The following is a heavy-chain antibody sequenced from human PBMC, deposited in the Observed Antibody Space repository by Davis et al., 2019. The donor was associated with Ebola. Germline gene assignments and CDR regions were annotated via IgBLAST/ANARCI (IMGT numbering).Heavy chain of an antibody. D-gene: IGHD3-3*02. CDR1: GFTFSLYA. CDR3: AKGLNYYHFYGMDV. J-gene: IGHJ6*02. V-gene: IGHV3-23*01. CDR2: LSGSDGST. Sequence: PGGSLRLSCAASGFTFSLYAMTWVRQAPGKGLEWVSVLSGSDGSTYYAESVKGRFTMSGDNSKNTVYLQMNSLRAEDTAVYFCAKGLNYYHFYGMDVWGQGTTVTVS.